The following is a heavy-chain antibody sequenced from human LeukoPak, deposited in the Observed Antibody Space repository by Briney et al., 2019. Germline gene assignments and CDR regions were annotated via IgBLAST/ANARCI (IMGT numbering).Heavy chain of an antibody. CDR2: ISYDGSNE. V-gene: IGHV3-30-3*01. CDR1: GFTFSRYA. D-gene: IGHD3-10*01. CDR3: ARVGYYASGPFSYFDY. Sequence: GTSLRLSCAASGFTFSRYAMHWVRQAPGKGLEWVAFISYDGSNEYYAYSVKGRFTISRDNSKKPLYLQMNRLSVEGTAVYYCARVGYYASGPFSYFDYWGQGTLVTVSS. J-gene: IGHJ4*02.